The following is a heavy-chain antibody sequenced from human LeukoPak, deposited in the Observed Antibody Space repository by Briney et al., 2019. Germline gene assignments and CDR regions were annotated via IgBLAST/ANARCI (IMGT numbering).Heavy chain of an antibody. CDR1: GGTFSSYA. CDR3: ARDQLWFGELQSSFDP. Sequence: SVKVFCKASGGTFSSYAISWVRQAPGQGLEWMGRIIPILGIANYAQKFQGRVTITADKSTSTAYMELSSLRSEDTAVYYCARDQLWFGELQSSFDPWGQGTLVTVSS. V-gene: IGHV1-69*04. D-gene: IGHD3-10*01. J-gene: IGHJ5*02. CDR2: IIPILGIA.